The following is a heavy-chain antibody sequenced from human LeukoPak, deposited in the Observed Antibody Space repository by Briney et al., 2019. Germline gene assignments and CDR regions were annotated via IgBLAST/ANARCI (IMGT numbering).Heavy chain of an antibody. Sequence: SETLSLTCAVYTGSFNGYYWSWIRQPPGKGLEWIGEINHSGSTNYNPSPKSGATRSVDTSKNQYSRKLSSVTAGDTAVYYCARALPYYDILTGYPNAFDIWGQGTMVTVSS. J-gene: IGHJ3*02. CDR2: INHSGST. CDR1: TGSFNGYY. V-gene: IGHV4-34*01. D-gene: IGHD3-9*01. CDR3: ARALPYYDILTGYPNAFDI.